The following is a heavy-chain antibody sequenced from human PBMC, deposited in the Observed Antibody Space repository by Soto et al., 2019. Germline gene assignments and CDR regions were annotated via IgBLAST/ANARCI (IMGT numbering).Heavy chain of an antibody. V-gene: IGHV3-30-3*01. CDR3: ARTAGGRVRGALDI. J-gene: IGHJ3*02. CDR2: IPNTENKK. D-gene: IGHD6-13*01. CDR1: GFTFSSYG. Sequence: QVHLEESGGGVVQPGTSLRLSCVASGFTFSSYGMHWVRQAPGKGLEWVAVIPNTENKKYYADSVKGRFTISRDNSQNTLFPQMDSLMSEDTAMYYCARTAGGRVRGALDIWGQGTMVTVS.